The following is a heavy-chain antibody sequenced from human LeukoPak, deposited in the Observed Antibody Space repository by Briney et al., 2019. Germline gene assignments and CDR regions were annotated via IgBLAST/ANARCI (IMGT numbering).Heavy chain of an antibody. V-gene: IGHV3-7*01. CDR3: ARDANLMWEY. J-gene: IGHJ4*02. CDR1: GFTFRNAW. Sequence: GGSLRLSCAGSGFTFRNAWMNWVRQAPGKGLEWVANIKQDGSEKDYVDSVKGRFTISRDNAKNSLYLQMNSLRAEDTAVYYCARDANLMWEYWGQGTLVTVSS. CDR2: IKQDGSEK. D-gene: IGHD1-26*01.